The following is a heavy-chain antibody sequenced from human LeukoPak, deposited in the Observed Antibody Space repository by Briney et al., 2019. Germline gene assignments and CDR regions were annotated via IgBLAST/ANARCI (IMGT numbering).Heavy chain of an antibody. CDR3: ARGSDGVVYSGMDV. CDR2: ISSNGGST. D-gene: IGHD4-17*01. V-gene: IGHV3-64*01. Sequence: PGGSLRLSCAASGFIFSSYAMHWVRQAPGKGLEYVSAISSNGGSTYYANSVKGRFTISRDNSKNTLYLQMGSLRAEDMAVYYCARGSDGVVYSGMDVWGQGTTVTVSS. CDR1: GFIFSSYA. J-gene: IGHJ6*02.